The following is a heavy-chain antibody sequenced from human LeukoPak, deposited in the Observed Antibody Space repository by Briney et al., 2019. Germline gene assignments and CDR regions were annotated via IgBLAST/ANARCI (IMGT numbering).Heavy chain of an antibody. CDR1: GGSISSSSYY. D-gene: IGHD3-9*01. V-gene: IGHV4-39*01. J-gene: IGHJ3*02. CDR2: IYYSGST. Sequence: SETLSLTCTVSGGSISSSSYYWGWIRQPPGKGLKGIGSIYYSGSTYDNPSLKSRVTISVDTSKNQFSLKLSSVTAADTAVYYCARPEYYDILTYAFDIWGQGTMVTVSS. CDR3: ARPEYYDILTYAFDI.